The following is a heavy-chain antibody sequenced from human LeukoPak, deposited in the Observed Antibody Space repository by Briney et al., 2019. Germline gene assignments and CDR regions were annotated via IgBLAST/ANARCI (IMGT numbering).Heavy chain of an antibody. Sequence: GGSLRLSCAASGFPFSTYAMYWVRQAPGKGLDWVTVISYDGSNKYYADSVKGRFTISRDNSNNTQYLQMNSLRPEDTAVYYCARSIGLVWSGESNPLGFGMDVWGQGTTVTVSS. CDR3: ARSIGLVWSGESNPLGFGMDV. D-gene: IGHD3-10*01. CDR2: ISYDGSNK. CDR1: GFPFSTYA. J-gene: IGHJ6*02. V-gene: IGHV3-30-3*01.